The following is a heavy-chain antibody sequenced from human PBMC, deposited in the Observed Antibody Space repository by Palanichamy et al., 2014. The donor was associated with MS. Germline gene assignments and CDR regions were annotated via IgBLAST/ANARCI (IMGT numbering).Heavy chain of an antibody. CDR2: ISASGRT. D-gene: IGHD4-17*01. V-gene: IGHV4-4*07. Sequence: QVQLQESGPGLVKPSRPVPHFAFVSGDSISRNYWSWIRQSAGKRLEWIGRISASGRTYYNPSLKSRVTMSIDTSENQFSLKLDSVTDADTAVFYCARDDTTSLDYWGQGTLVTVSS. CDR3: ARDDTTSLDY. CDR1: GDSISRNY. J-gene: IGHJ4*02.